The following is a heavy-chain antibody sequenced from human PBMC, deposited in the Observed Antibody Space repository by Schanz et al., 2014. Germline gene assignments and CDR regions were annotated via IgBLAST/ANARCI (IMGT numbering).Heavy chain of an antibody. CDR2: IIPILGIA. CDR1: GGTFSTYP. V-gene: IGHV1-69*04. J-gene: IGHJ4*02. D-gene: IGHD2-21*01. Sequence: QVQLVQSGAEVKKPGSSMKVSCKASGGTFSTYPINWLRQAPGQGLEWMGRIIPILGIANYAQKFQGRVTIPADRSTSTAYMELSSLRSEDTAVYYCARDRLECGAECYSVEVFEIWGQGSLVIVSS. CDR3: ARDRLECGAECYSVEVFEI.